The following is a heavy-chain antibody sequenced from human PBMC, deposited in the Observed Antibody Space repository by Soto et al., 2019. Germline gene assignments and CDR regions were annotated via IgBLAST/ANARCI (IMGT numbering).Heavy chain of an antibody. V-gene: IGHV1-2*02. CDR2: INPNSGGT. Sequence: ASVMHSCSASGSTFTGYYMHWVRQAPGQGLEWMGWINPNSGGTNYAQKFQGRVTMTRDTSISTAYMELSRLRSDDTAVYYCARDQRYYDIYGMDVWGQGTTVTVSS. J-gene: IGHJ6*02. D-gene: IGHD3-9*01. CDR3: ARDQRYYDIYGMDV. CDR1: GSTFTGYY.